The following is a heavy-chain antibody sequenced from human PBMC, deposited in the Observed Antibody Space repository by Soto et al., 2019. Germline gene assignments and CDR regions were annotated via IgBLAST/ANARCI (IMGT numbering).Heavy chain of an antibody. D-gene: IGHD2-21*01. CDR3: AREELNCGGDCFAF. Sequence: EVQLVESGGALVQPGRSLRLSCAASGFTFTSYEFNWVRQAPGKGLEWISYIGTSGTNIYYADSVKGRFTVSRDNAKNSLYLQMNSLRAEDTAIYYCAREELNCGGDCFAFWGQGALVTVSS. J-gene: IGHJ4*02. V-gene: IGHV3-48*03. CDR1: GFTFTSYE. CDR2: IGTSGTNI.